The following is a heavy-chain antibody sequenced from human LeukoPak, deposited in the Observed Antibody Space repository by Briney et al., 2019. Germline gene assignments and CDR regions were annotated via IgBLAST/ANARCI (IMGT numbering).Heavy chain of an antibody. V-gene: IGHV3-23*01. D-gene: IGHD3-3*01. CDR1: GFTFSSSA. CDR3: AKSISRITIFGVVIRGFDY. CDR2: ISGSGDTT. Sequence: GGSLRLSCAASGFTFSSSAMSWVRQAPGKGLEWVSSISGSGDTTYYTDSVKGRFTISRDNSKNTLYLQMNSLRAEDTAVYYCAKSISRITIFGVVIRGFDYWGQGTLVTVSS. J-gene: IGHJ4*02.